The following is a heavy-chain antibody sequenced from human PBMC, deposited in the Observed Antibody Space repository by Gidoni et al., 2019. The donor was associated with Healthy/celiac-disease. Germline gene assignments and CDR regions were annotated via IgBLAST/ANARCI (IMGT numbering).Heavy chain of an antibody. CDR2: INRNGSST. J-gene: IGHJ4*02. Sequence: EVQLVESAGGLVQPGGSLRLSCAASGFTFSSYWMHWVRQAPGKGLVWVSRINRNGSSTSYADAVKGRVTISRDNAKNTLYLQMNSLRAEDTAVYYCAREGEVVDPHDYWGQGTLVTVSS. V-gene: IGHV3-74*01. D-gene: IGHD2-15*01. CDR3: AREGEVVDPHDY. CDR1: GFTFSSYW.